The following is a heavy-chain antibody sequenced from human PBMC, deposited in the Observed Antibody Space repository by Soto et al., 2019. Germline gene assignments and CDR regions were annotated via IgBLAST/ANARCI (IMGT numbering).Heavy chain of an antibody. CDR3: ARGITMVRGPNWFDP. Sequence: PSETLSLTCTVSGGSVSSGSYYWSWIRQPPGKGLEWIGYIYCSGSTNYNPSLKSRVTISVDTSKNQFSLKLSSVTAADTAVYYCARGITMVRGPNWFDPWGQGTLVTVSS. CDR2: IYCSGST. J-gene: IGHJ5*02. V-gene: IGHV4-61*01. D-gene: IGHD3-10*01. CDR1: GGSVSSGSYY.